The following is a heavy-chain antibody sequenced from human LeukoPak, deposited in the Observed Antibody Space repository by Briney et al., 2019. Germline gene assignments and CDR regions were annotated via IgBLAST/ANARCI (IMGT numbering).Heavy chain of an antibody. V-gene: IGHV5-51*01. CDR2: IYPGDSDT. Sequence: GESLKISCKGSGYSSTSYWIGWVRQMRGKGLEWMGTIYPGDSDTRYSPSFQGQVTISADKSISTAYLQWSSLKASDTAMYYCARQYDSSGWDAFDIWGQGTMVTVSS. CDR1: GYSSTSYW. CDR3: ARQYDSSGWDAFDI. D-gene: IGHD3-22*01. J-gene: IGHJ3*02.